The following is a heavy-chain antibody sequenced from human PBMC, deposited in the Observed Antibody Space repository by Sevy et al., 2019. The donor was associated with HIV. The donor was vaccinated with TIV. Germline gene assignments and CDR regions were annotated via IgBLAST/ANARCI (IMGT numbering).Heavy chain of an antibody. J-gene: IGHJ4*02. CDR2: TGNDGGST. CDR1: GFPFSNYA. CDR3: ATLVLEGCWDY. Sequence: QLGGSLSLSCEASGFPFSNYALTWLRQAPGKGLEWVSITGNDGGSTYYADSVKGRFIISRDNSKNTLYLQMSSLGAEDTAIYYCATLVLEGCWDYWGQGTLVTVSS. V-gene: IGHV3-23*01. D-gene: IGHD3-3*01.